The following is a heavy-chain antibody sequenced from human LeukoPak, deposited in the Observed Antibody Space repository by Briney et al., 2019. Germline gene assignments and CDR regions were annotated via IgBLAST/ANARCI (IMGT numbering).Heavy chain of an antibody. J-gene: IGHJ4*02. CDR1: GFTFSSYA. CDR2: ISGSGGST. V-gene: IGHV3-23*01. Sequence: PGGSLRLSCAASGFTFSSYAMSWVRQGPGKGLEWVSAISGSGGSTYYADSVKGRFTISRDNSKNTLYLQMNSLRAEDTAVYYCAKDTRPYYYDSSGPYASFDYWGQGTLVTVSS. CDR3: AKDTRPYYYDSSGPYASFDY. D-gene: IGHD3-22*01.